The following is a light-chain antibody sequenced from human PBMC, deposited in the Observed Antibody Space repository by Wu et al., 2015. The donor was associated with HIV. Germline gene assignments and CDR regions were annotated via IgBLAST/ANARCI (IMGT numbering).Light chain of an antibody. J-gene: IGKJ1*01. V-gene: IGKV1-5*03. Sequence: DIQMTQTPSTLSASVGDRVTITCRVSQSISNLLAWYQQKPGKAPKLLIQKASSLETGVPSRFSGSGSGTEFTLTIFSLQPDDFATYYCQHYNSYPWTFGQGTKVEIK. CDR3: QHYNSYPWT. CDR2: KAS. CDR1: QSISNL.